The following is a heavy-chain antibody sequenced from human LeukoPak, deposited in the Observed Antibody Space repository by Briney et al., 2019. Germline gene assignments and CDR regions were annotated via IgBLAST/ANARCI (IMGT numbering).Heavy chain of an antibody. CDR2: IHYGGST. V-gene: IGHV4-39*01. CDR3: AALDSSSGWFDP. Sequence: SETLSLTCSVSGTSISSSGYFWGWIRQPPGKGLQWIGGIHYGGSTFYNPSLKSRGTISQDTSKDQFSLKLTSVTAADTAVYYCAALDSSSGWFDPWGRGILVAVSS. CDR1: GTSISSSGYF. D-gene: IGHD6-6*01. J-gene: IGHJ5*02.